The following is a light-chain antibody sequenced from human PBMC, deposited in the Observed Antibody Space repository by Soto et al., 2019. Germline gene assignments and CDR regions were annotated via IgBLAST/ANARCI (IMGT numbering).Light chain of an antibody. V-gene: IGKV1-9*01. CDR3: QQLDSYPYT. CDR2: AAS. Sequence: DIQLTQSPSFLSASVGDIITITCRASQGIRSFLAWYQQKSGKAPKVLIYAASTLQSGVPSRFSGSGSGTEFTLTINSLQPEDFATYYCQQLDSYPYTFGQGTKLEIK. CDR1: QGIRSF. J-gene: IGKJ2*01.